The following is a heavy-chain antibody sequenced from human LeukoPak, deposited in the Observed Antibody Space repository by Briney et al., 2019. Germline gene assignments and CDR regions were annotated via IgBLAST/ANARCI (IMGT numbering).Heavy chain of an antibody. CDR2: ISVYESHK. Sequence: PGGSLRLSCGASGFTFSTYSMNWVRQAPGKGLEWVAVISVYESHKYYADSVKGRFTLSRDNSKNTLYLQMNSLTTEDTAVYYCAKDQGTGFSDFDYWGQGTLVTVSS. J-gene: IGHJ4*02. CDR1: GFTFSTYS. CDR3: AKDQGTGFSDFDY. D-gene: IGHD6-19*01. V-gene: IGHV3-30*18.